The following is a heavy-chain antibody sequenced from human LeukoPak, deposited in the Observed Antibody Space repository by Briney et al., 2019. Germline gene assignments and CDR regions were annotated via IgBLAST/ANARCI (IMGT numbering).Heavy chain of an antibody. Sequence: ASVKVSCKASGYTFTGYYMHWVRQAPGQGLERMGWINPNSGGTNYAQKFQGRVTMTRDTSISTAYMELSRLRSDDTAVYYCARGPYCSSTSCSPMDVWGKGTTVTVSS. D-gene: IGHD2-2*01. J-gene: IGHJ6*03. CDR1: GYTFTGYY. CDR2: INPNSGGT. V-gene: IGHV1-2*02. CDR3: ARGPYCSSTSCSPMDV.